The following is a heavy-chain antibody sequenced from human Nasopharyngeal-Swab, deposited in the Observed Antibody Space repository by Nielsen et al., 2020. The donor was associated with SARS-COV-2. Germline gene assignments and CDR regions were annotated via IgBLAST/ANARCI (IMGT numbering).Heavy chain of an antibody. CDR1: GFTFSRYW. Sequence: GESLKISCAASGFTFSRYWMSWVRQAPGKGLEWVANIRQDGSEKYYVDSVKGRFTISRDNAKNSLYLQMNSLRAEDTAVYYCARDRDYAGAFDIWGQGTMVTVSS. V-gene: IGHV3-7*01. CDR2: IRQDGSEK. D-gene: IGHD2-2*01. J-gene: IGHJ3*02. CDR3: ARDRDYAGAFDI.